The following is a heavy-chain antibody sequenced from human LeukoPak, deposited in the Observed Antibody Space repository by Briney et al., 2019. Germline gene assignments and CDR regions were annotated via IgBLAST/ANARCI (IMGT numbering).Heavy chain of an antibody. CDR1: GYTFTGYY. Sequence: SVKVSCKASGYTFTGYYMHWVRQAPGQGLEWMGGIIPIFGTANYAQKFQGRVTITTDESTSTAYMELSSLRSEDTAVYYCARARYCSGGSCYLFDYWGQGTLVTVSS. D-gene: IGHD2-15*01. J-gene: IGHJ4*02. CDR2: IIPIFGTA. V-gene: IGHV1-69*05. CDR3: ARARYCSGGSCYLFDY.